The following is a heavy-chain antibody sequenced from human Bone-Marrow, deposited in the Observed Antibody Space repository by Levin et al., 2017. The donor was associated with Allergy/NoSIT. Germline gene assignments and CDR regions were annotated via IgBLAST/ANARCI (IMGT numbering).Heavy chain of an antibody. Sequence: SCAASGFTLKNYAMTWVRQAPGKGLEWVSAISGSGDHTYYADSVKGRFTISRDNSKNTSYLQMDSLTAEDTAAYYCTNCATAGGTCYFHYWGQGTLVTVSS. J-gene: IGHJ4*02. D-gene: IGHD2-15*01. V-gene: IGHV3-23*01. CDR3: TNCATAGGTCYFHY. CDR1: GFTLKNYA. CDR2: ISGSGDHT.